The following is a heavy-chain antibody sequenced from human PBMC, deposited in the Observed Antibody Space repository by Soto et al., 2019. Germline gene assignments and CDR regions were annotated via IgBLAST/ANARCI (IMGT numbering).Heavy chain of an antibody. CDR1: GGFTSTNNW. Sequence: QLQLQESGPGLVRPSGTLSLTCAVSGGFTSTNNWWSWVRQPPGKGLEWIGEAYHSGSTEYNPSLKSRISISVDKSKNQISLKLTSATAADTAVYYCARSPPSSYYGGSGTFDYWGQGTLVTVSP. CDR3: ARSPPSSYYGGSGTFDY. CDR2: AYHSGST. V-gene: IGHV4-4*02. J-gene: IGHJ4*02. D-gene: IGHD3-10*01.